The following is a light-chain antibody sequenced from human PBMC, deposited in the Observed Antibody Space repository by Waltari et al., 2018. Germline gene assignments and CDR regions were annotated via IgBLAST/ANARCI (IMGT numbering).Light chain of an antibody. CDR1: QAVSSTY. CDR3: QQYGSSTGLT. Sequence: RARQAVSSTYFACDHQQPGQAPRLRIHGASSRATGIPDRFIGGGSGPDFTLTISRLEPEDFAMFYCQQYGSSTGLTFGGGTKVEIK. CDR2: GAS. V-gene: IGKV3-20*01. J-gene: IGKJ4*01.